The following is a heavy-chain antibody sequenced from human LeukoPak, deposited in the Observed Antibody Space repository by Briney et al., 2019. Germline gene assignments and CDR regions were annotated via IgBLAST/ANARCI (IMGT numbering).Heavy chain of an antibody. CDR1: GFIFSSHG. D-gene: IGHD3-3*01. Sequence: PGTSLRLSCAASGFIFSSHGMHWVRQAPGKGLEWLAVIWYDGSNKEYADSVKGRFTISRDDSKNTLYLQMNSLRVEDTAVYYCAREASGYYGDFWGQGTLVTVSS. CDR2: IWYDGSNK. V-gene: IGHV3-33*01. J-gene: IGHJ4*02. CDR3: AREASGYYGDF.